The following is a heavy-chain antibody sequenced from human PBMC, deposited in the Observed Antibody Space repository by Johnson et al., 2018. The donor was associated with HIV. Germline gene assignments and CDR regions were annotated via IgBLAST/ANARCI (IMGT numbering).Heavy chain of an antibody. J-gene: IGHJ3*02. V-gene: IGHV3-15*01. CDR2: IKRNTDGGTT. D-gene: IGHD3-10*01. Sequence: VQLVESGGGLVKPGGSLRLSCAASGFTFNIAWMNWVRQAPGKGLEWVGRIKRNTDGGTTDYAPPVKGRFTISRDDSKNTLYLDLNSLKTEDTAIYYCAKVGSYYPSTGGNAFDIWGQGTMVTVSS. CDR3: AKVGSYYPSTGGNAFDI. CDR1: GFTFNIAW.